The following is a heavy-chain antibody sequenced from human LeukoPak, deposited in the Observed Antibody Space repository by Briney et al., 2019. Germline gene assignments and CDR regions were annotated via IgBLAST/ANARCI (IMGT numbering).Heavy chain of an antibody. CDR3: ARGYSSGWCLGY. Sequence: GGSLRLSCAASGFTFSSYEMNWVRQAPGKGLEWVSYISSSGSTIYYADSVKGRFTISRDNAKNSLYLQMNSLRAEDTAVYYCARGYSSGWCLGYWGQGTLVTVPS. D-gene: IGHD6-19*01. J-gene: IGHJ4*02. V-gene: IGHV3-48*03. CDR2: ISSSGSTI. CDR1: GFTFSSYE.